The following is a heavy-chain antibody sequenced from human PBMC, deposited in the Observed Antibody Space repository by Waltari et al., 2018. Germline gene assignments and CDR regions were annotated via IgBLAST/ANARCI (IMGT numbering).Heavy chain of an antibody. Sequence: QVQLQQWGAGLLKPSETLSLTCAVYGGSFSGYYWSWIRQPPGKGLEWIVEINHSGSTNYNPSLKSRVTISVDTSKNQFSLKLSSVTAADTAVYYCARGPSGWYLKYYYYYGMDVWGQGTTVTVSS. CDR3: ARGPSGWYLKYYYYYGMDV. CDR1: GGSFSGYY. J-gene: IGHJ6*02. CDR2: INHSGST. D-gene: IGHD6-19*01. V-gene: IGHV4-34*01.